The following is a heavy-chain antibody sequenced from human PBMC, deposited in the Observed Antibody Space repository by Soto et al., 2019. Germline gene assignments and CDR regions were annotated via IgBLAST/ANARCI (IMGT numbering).Heavy chain of an antibody. CDR2: INPNSGDT. J-gene: IGHJ6*02. CDR3: ARTEGYFHGLDV. CDR1: GYTFTAYY. Sequence: ASVKVSCKASGYTFTAYYIHWVRQAPGQGLEWMGWINPNSGDTNSAQKFQGWVTMTRDTSISTAYVELSRLKSDDTAVYYCARTEGYFHGLDVWGLGTTVTVSS. V-gene: IGHV1-2*04.